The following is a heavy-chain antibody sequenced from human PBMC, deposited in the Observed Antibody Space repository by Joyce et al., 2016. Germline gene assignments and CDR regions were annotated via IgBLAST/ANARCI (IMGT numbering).Heavy chain of an antibody. Sequence: EVQLVESGGGLVQPGGSLRLSCAASGFTFSSYWMRWVRQTPGEGLVWVSRKNEEGSHINYADSVKGRFTISRDNAKNTLYLQMNSLRAEDTAVYYCGRDLGGAASSWGQGTLVTVSS. V-gene: IGHV3-74*01. CDR2: KNEEGSHI. D-gene: IGHD1-26*01. CDR3: GRDLGGAASS. CDR1: GFTFSSYW. J-gene: IGHJ5*02.